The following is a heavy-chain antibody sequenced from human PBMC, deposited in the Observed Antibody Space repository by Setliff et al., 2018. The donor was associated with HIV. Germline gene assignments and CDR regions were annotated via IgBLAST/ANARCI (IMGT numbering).Heavy chain of an antibody. D-gene: IGHD2-2*02. CDR3: TTDACNSTSCYTGDLDY. V-gene: IGHV3-30*04. Sequence: PGGSLRLSCRASGFTFGDYALHCVRQAPGKGLEWVAAVSYDGSKTYYADSVKGRFTISRDDSKNTLYLQMNRLKTEDTAVYYCTTDACNSTSCYTGDLDYWGQGTLVTVSS. CDR1: GFTFGDYA. CDR2: VSYDGSKT. J-gene: IGHJ4*02.